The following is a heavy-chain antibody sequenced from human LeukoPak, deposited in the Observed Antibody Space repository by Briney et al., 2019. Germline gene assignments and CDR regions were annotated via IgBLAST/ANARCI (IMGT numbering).Heavy chain of an antibody. CDR1: GGSVRRGNYY. Sequence: PSQTLSLTCTVSGGSVRRGNYYWTWIRQPAGSGLEWIGRIYTSGTTDYNPSLRTRVTISVDASRNQFSLNLSSVTAADTAVYYCAREVGRGGILGFDYWGQGTLVTVSS. D-gene: IGHD1-26*01. J-gene: IGHJ4*02. CDR2: IYTSGTT. CDR3: AREVGRGGILGFDY. V-gene: IGHV4-61*02.